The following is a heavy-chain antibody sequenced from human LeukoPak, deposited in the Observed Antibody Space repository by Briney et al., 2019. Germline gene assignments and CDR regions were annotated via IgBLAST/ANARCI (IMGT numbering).Heavy chain of an antibody. V-gene: IGHV3-72*01. Sequence: GGSLRLSCAASGFTSSDHYMDWVRQVPGEGLERVCRTRNKANSYTSEYAASVKGRFTSSRDDSKNSLYLQMNSLKTEDTAVYYCARGRGMVTPYYYFDYWGQGTLVTVSS. CDR1: GFTSSDHY. J-gene: IGHJ4*02. D-gene: IGHD5-18*01. CDR3: ARGRGMVTPYYYFDY. CDR2: TRNKANSYTS.